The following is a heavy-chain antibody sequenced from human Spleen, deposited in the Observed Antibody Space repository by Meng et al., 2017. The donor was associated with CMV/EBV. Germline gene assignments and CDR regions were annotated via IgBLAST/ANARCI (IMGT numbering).Heavy chain of an antibody. J-gene: IGHJ5*02. V-gene: IGHV4-39*07. D-gene: IGHD6-6*01. CDR2: IYYSGST. CDR3: ARASIAARVGCWFDP. Sequence: SETLSLTCTVSGGSISSSSYYWGWIRQPPGKGLEWIGSIYYSGSTYYNPSLKSRVTMSLDMSKNQFSLKLSSVTAADTAVYYCARASIAARVGCWFDPWGQGTLVTVSS. CDR1: GGSISSSSYY.